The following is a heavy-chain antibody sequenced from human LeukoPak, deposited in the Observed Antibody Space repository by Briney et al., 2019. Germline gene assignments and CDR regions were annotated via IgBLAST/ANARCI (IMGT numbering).Heavy chain of an antibody. CDR2: IYYSGST. CDR3: ARVLPYSSGWYYAAL. D-gene: IGHD6-19*01. V-gene: IGHV4-59*01. CDR1: GGSISSYY. J-gene: IGHJ3*01. Sequence: SETLSLTCTVSGGSISSYYWSWIRQPPGKGLEWIGYIYYSGSTNYNPSLKSRVTISVDTSKNQFSLKLSSVTAADTAVYYCARVLPYSSGWYYAALWGQGTMVTVSS.